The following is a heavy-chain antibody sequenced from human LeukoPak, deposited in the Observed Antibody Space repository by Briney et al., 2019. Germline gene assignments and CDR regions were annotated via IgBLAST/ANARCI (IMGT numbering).Heavy chain of an antibody. D-gene: IGHD4-17*01. CDR3: ARDCDYYRADY. CDR1: GFTFSNFW. Sequence: PGGSLRLSCAGSGFTFSNFWVGWVRQTPGKKLEWVASILKDGSVTKYVDSVKGRFTISRDNAKNSLYLQMNSLRAEDTAVYYCARDCDYYRADYWGQGALVTVSS. V-gene: IGHV3-7*04. J-gene: IGHJ4*02. CDR2: ILKDGSVT.